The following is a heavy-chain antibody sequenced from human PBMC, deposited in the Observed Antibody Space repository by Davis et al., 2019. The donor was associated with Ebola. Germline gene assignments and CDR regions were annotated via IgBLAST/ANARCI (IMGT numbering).Heavy chain of an antibody. V-gene: IGHV3-30*19. CDR2: IWYDGSNK. D-gene: IGHD3-3*01. CDR1: GFTFSSYG. Sequence: GESLKISCAASGFTFSSYGMHWVRQAPGKGLEWVAVIWYDGSNKYYADSVKGRFTISRDNSKNTLYLQMNSLRAEDTAVYYCARGTYYDFWSAPMGTWGQGTLVTVSS. J-gene: IGHJ5*02. CDR3: ARGTYYDFWSAPMGT.